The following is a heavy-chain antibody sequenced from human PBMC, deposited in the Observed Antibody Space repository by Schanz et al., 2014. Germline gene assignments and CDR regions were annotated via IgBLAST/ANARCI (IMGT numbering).Heavy chain of an antibody. CDR3: GRGFSRSDIDF. Sequence: QVHLVQSGAEVKKPGASMKVSCKASGYTFTTYYMLWVRQAPGQGLEWMGIINPSGGSTRYGQKFQGRITVTTDTSTSTVYLELSSLRSDDTAVYYCGRGFSRSDIDFWGQGTLITVSS. CDR2: INPSGGST. V-gene: IGHV1-46*03. J-gene: IGHJ4*02. D-gene: IGHD2-15*01. CDR1: GYTFTTYY.